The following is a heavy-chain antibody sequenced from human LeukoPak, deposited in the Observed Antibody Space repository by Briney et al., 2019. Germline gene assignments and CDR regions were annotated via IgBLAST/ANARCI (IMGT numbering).Heavy chain of an antibody. J-gene: IGHJ4*02. V-gene: IGHV1-46*01. Sequence: ASVKVSCKASGCTFTNNYLHWVRQAPGQGLEWMGMIYPRDGSTSYAQNFQGRVTVTRDTSATTVHMELRGLRSEDTAVYYCARDQEGFDYWGQGTVVTVSS. CDR2: IYPRDGST. CDR3: ARDQEGFDY. CDR1: GCTFTNNY.